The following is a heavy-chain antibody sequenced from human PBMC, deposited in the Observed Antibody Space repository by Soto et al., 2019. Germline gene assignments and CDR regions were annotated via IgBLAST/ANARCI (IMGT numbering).Heavy chain of an antibody. V-gene: IGHV1-69*01. J-gene: IGHJ5*02. D-gene: IGHD1-26*01. CDR3: ARGAPSVTYLGWSDP. Sequence: QVQLVQSGAEVKKPGSSVKVSCKASGGTFSHYAINWVRQAPGQGLEWMGGIIPISGTPKYAQKFQGRVTITADESTTTSYMELSSLRSEDTALYYCARGAPSVTYLGWSDPWGQGTLVTVSS. CDR1: GGTFSHYA. CDR2: IIPISGTP.